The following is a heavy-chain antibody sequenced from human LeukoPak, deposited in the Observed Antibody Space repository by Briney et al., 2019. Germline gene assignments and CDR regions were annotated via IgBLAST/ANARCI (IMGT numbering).Heavy chain of an antibody. CDR1: GFSFSGHW. J-gene: IGHJ5*02. D-gene: IGHD2-2*01. CDR2: ISPTGSTT. Sequence: GGSLRLSCTASGFSFSGHWMHWARQLPGKGLVWVSRISPTGSTTSYAASVKGRFTVSRDNAKNTLYLQMNSLRAEDTAVYYCTKKLWWDCSGTNCPKADLFDPWGQGTLVTVSS. CDR3: TKKLWWDCSGTNCPKADLFDP. V-gene: IGHV3-74*01.